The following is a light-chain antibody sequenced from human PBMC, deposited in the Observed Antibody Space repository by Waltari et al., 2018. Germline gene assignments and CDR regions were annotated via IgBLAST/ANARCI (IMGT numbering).Light chain of an antibody. V-gene: IGKV2-28*01. J-gene: IGKJ4*01. CDR3: MQSLPARPLT. CDR2: LGS. Sequence: DIVLTQSPLLLPVTPGKPASIPCRSRQGLLLHGNGYNDLARYVQKPEQSSQLLIYLGSERASVVPDRFSGSGSGTDCTLRISRVEAEDVGVYYCMQSLPARPLTFGGGTRLE. CDR1: QGLLLHGNGYND.